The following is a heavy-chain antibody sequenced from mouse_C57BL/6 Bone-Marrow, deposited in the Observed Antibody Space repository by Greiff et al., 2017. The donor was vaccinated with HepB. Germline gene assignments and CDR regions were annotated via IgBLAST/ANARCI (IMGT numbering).Heavy chain of an antibody. J-gene: IGHJ4*01. CDR2: IWSDGST. CDR3: ARQRYYGSRGAMDY. CDR1: GFSLTSYG. Sequence: VQGVESGPGLVAPSQSLSITCTVSGFSLTSYGVHWVRQPPGKGLEWLVVIWSDGSTTYNTALKSRLSISKDNSKSQVFLKMNSLQTDDTAMYYCARQRYYGSRGAMDYWGQGTSVTVSS. D-gene: IGHD1-1*01. V-gene: IGHV2-6-1*01.